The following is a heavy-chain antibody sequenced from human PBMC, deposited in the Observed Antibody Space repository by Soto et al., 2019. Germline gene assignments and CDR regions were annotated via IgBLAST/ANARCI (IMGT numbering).Heavy chain of an antibody. V-gene: IGHV3-15*01. Sequence: EVQLVESGGGLVKPGGSLRLSCVGSGITFSNAWMTWVRQAPGKGLEWIGHIKSKSDGGTIDYAAPMKGRFTISRDDSKTTLYLQMNSLKTEDTAVYYCTTTTGYVAPTEYWGQGTLVSVSP. J-gene: IGHJ4*02. D-gene: IGHD3-10*02. CDR2: IKSKSDGGTI. CDR1: GITFSNAW. CDR3: TTTTGYVAPTEY.